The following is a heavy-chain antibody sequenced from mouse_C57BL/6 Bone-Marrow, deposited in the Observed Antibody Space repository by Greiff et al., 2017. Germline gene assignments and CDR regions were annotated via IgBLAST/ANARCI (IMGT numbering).Heavy chain of an antibody. J-gene: IGHJ3*01. CDR2: ISNGGGSS. V-gene: IGHV5-12*01. CDR3: ARPIYYDYDVAWFAY. Sequence: VMLVESGGGLVQPGGSLKLSCAASGFTFSDYYMYWVRQTPEKRLEWVAYISNGGGSSYYPDPVKGRFTISRDNAKNTLYLQMSRLKSEDTAMYYCARPIYYDYDVAWFAYWGQGTLVTVSA. CDR1: GFTFSDYY. D-gene: IGHD2-4*01.